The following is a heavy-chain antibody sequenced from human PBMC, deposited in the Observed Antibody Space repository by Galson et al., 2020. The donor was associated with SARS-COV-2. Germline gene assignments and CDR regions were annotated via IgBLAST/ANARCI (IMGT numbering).Heavy chain of an antibody. V-gene: IGHV3-74*01. CDR3: ARDDYYALAPYGMDV. Sequence: GGSLRLSCAASGFTFSSYWMHWVRQAPGKGLVWVSRINSDGSSTSYADSVKGRFTISRDNAKNTLYLQMNSLRAEDTAVYYCARDDYYALAPYGMDVWGQGTTVTVSS. J-gene: IGHJ6*02. CDR1: GFTFSSYW. CDR2: INSDGSST. D-gene: IGHD3-10*01.